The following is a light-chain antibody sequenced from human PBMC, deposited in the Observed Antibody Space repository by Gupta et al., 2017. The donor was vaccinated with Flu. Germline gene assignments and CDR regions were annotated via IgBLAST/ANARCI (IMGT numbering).Light chain of an antibody. CDR3: SSYTSGSTLVVA. CDR1: TSDVGGYNS. Sequence: QSALTQPASVSGSPGQPIPISCPGTTSDVGGYNSVSWYQQRPGTAPKLMIYDVSNRPSGISNRFSGSKSGNTASLTISGLQAEDEADYYCSSYTSGSTLVVAFGGGTKLTVL. J-gene: IGLJ2*01. CDR2: DVS. V-gene: IGLV2-14*01.